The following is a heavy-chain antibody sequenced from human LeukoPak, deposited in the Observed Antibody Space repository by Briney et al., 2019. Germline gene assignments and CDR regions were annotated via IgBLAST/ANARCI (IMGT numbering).Heavy chain of an antibody. CDR3: AKVVIAPGSDY. Sequence: GGSLRLSCAASGFTFSSYAMSWVRQAPGKGLEWVSTISSAGGSTYYADSVKGRFTISRDNSKNTLYLQMDSLRADDTAVYYCAKVVIAPGSDYSGQGTLVTVSS. V-gene: IGHV3-23*01. D-gene: IGHD2-21*01. J-gene: IGHJ4*02. CDR2: ISSAGGST. CDR1: GFTFSSYA.